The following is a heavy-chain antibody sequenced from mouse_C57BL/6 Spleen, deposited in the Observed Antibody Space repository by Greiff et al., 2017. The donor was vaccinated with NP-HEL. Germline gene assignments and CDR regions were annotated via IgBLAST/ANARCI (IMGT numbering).Heavy chain of an antibody. CDR3: TRDIGYYAMDY. J-gene: IGHJ4*01. CDR2: ISSGGDYI. V-gene: IGHV5-9-1*02. D-gene: IGHD2-14*01. Sequence: EVKLMESGEGLVKPGGSLKLSCAASGFTFSSYAMSWVRQTPEKRLEWVAYISSGGDYIYYADTVKGRFTISRDNARNTLYLQMSSLKSEDTAMYYCTRDIGYYAMDYWGQGTSVTVSS. CDR1: GFTFSSYA.